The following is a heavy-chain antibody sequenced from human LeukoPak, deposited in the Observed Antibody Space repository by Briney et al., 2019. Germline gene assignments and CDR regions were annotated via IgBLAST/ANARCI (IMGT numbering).Heavy chain of an antibody. J-gene: IGHJ4*02. Sequence: PGGSLRLSCAASGFTFDDYGMNWVRQAPGKGLEWVSYISSSGSTIYYADSVKGRFTISRDNAKNSLYLQMNSLRAEDTAVYYCVGRPGIAVAGSHFDYWGQGTLVTVSS. D-gene: IGHD6-19*01. V-gene: IGHV3-48*04. CDR3: VGRPGIAVAGSHFDY. CDR2: ISSSGSTI. CDR1: GFTFDDYG.